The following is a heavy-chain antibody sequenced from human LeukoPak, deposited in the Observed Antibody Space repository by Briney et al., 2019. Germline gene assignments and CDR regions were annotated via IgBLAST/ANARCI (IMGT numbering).Heavy chain of an antibody. Sequence: SETLSLTCTVSGGSFSSYYWSWIRQPAGKGLEWIGRIYTSGSTNYNSSLKSRVTMSVDTSKNQVSLKLSSVTAADTAVYYCARVGTYGSGSYLSWLDYWGQGTLVTVSS. CDR3: ARVGTYGSGSYLSWLDY. V-gene: IGHV4-4*07. CDR2: IYTSGST. CDR1: GGSFSSYY. J-gene: IGHJ4*02. D-gene: IGHD3-10*01.